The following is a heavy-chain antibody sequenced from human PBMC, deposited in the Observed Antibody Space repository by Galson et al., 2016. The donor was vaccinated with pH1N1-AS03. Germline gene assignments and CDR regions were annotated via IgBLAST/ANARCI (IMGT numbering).Heavy chain of an antibody. D-gene: IGHD3-22*01. CDR2: IHPIFGTP. CDR3: ARDRHYDSSGRYFYESEH. V-gene: IGHV1-69*13. J-gene: IGHJ4*02. CDR1: GGTFGNYA. Sequence: SVKVSCKASGGTFGNYAISWMRQAPGQGLEWMGGIHPIFGTPSYAQKFRGRLTVTADDSTGAAYMELSSLTSEDTAIYYCARDRHYDSSGRYFYESEHWGQGTLVIVSS.